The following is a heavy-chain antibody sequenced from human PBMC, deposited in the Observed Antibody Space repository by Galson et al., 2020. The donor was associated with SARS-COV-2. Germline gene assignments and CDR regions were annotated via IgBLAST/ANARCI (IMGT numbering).Heavy chain of an antibody. J-gene: IGHJ4*02. V-gene: IGHV3-43*02. CDR2: INGDGTNT. Sequence: TGGSLRLSCAASGFTFDDYVMNWVRQAPGKGLEWVSLINGDGTNTYYADSVKGRFTISRDNSKNSLYLQMNGLRTEDTALYYCAKDITYHYDRGYYYAGFFDSWVQGTLVTVSS. CDR1: GFTFDDYV. D-gene: IGHD3-22*01. CDR3: AKDITYHYDRGYYYAGFFDS.